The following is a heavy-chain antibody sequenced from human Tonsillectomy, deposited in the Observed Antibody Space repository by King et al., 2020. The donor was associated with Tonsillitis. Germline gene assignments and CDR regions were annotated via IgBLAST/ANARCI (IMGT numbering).Heavy chain of an antibody. Sequence: VQLVESGGGLIKPGGSLRLSCAASGFIFTGSVMNWVRQAPGRGLEWVSSITSSSSHIYYADSVKGRFTVSRDNAKKSLFLQMSSLRAEDTAVYYCARDAGAPYYYTSRGAFDTWGQGTMVTVSS. D-gene: IGHD3-22*01. CDR1: GFIFTGSV. V-gene: IGHV3-21*01. J-gene: IGHJ3*02. CDR3: ARDAGAPYYYTSRGAFDT. CDR2: ITSSSSHI.